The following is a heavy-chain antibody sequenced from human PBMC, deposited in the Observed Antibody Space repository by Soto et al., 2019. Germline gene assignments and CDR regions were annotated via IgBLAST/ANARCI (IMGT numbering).Heavy chain of an antibody. Sequence: EVQLVESGGGLVKPGGSLRLSCVASGFSITNAWMNWVRQAPGKGLEWVGRIKRKIDGETTDCAAPVNGRFTISRDDSKNMLYLQMNSLKADDTALYYCTTGSVEGVWGQGTTVTVSS. J-gene: IGHJ6*02. CDR3: TTGSVEGV. CDR2: IKRKIDGETT. V-gene: IGHV3-15*07. CDR1: GFSITNAW. D-gene: IGHD2-15*01.